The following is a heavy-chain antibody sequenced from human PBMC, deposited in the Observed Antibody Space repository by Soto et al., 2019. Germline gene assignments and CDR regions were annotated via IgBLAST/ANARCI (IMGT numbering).Heavy chain of an antibody. CDR3: ARVGSQSYYAMDV. CDR1: GYTFTSYG. CDR2: ISTYNGNT. Sequence: QVQLVQSGAEVKNPGASVKVSCRPSGYTFTSYGITWVRQAPGQGLEWMGWISTYNGNTNYAQQLQDSVTMTTDTSTSTAYMELWSLRYDDTAVYYCARVGSQSYYAMDVWGQGTTVTVSS. V-gene: IGHV1-18*01. D-gene: IGHD2-15*01. J-gene: IGHJ6*02.